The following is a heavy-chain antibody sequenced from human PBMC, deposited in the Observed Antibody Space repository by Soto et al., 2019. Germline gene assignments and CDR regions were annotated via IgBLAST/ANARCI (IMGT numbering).Heavy chain of an antibody. CDR1: GVSISRGDW. V-gene: IGHV4-4*02. J-gene: IGHJ4*02. Sequence: QVLLHESGPGLVKPSGTLSLTCTVSGVSISRGDWWSWVRQAPGKELQWIGEIHHSAGTSSHPSLRSRVSLSVDTSKDPLSLNLKSVTAADTGVYYCARLVYDTRLNYLYLDSWGQGLLVTLSS. CDR2: IHHSAGT. CDR3: ARLVYDTRLNYLYLDS. D-gene: IGHD3-22*01.